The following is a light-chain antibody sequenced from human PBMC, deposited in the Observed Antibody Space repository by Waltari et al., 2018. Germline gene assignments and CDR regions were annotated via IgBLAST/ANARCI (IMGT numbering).Light chain of an antibody. Sequence: TQSPGTLSLSPGERATLSCRASQSVSSSYLAWYQQKPGQAPRLLIYGASSRATDIPDRFSGSGSGTDFTLTISRLEPEDFAVYYCQQYGSSPFTFGPGTKVDIK. CDR3: QQYGSSPFT. J-gene: IGKJ3*01. CDR2: GAS. V-gene: IGKV3-20*01. CDR1: QSVSSSY.